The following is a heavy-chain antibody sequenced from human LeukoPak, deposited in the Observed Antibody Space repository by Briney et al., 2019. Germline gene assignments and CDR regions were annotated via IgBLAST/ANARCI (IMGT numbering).Heavy chain of an antibody. CDR3: ARDDSSRDDSGGYHY. V-gene: IGHV4-4*07. CDR2: IHMSGST. Sequence: SETLSLTCTVSGDSINSYHWSWIRQPAGKGLEWIGRIHMSGSTNYNPSLRSRVAISMDNSKNQFSLKLKSVTAVDTAVYYCARDDSSRDDSGGYHYWGQGTLVTISS. J-gene: IGHJ4*02. CDR1: GDSINSYH. D-gene: IGHD3-22*01.